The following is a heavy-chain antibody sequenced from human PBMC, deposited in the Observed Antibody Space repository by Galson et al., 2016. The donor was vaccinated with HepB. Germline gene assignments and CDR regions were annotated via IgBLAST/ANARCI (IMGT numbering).Heavy chain of an antibody. CDR1: GFTFTTHA. CDR3: AKGYGVFDH. D-gene: IGHD3-3*01. J-gene: IGHJ4*02. V-gene: IGHV3-23*01. CDR2: ISGNGVST. Sequence: SLRLSCAASGFTFTTHAMTWVRQAPGKGLEWVSTISGNGVSTYYADSVKGRLIISRDNPENTLFLQMNSLRAEDTAVYYCAKGYGVFDHWGKGTRVTVSS.